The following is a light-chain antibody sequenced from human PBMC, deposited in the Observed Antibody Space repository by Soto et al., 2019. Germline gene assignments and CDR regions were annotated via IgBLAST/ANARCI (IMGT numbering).Light chain of an antibody. V-gene: IGKV3-11*01. CDR2: DAS. Sequence: EIVLTQSPAILSLSPGERATLSCRASQSVGTYLDWYQQKLGQAPRLLIYDASNRATGIPARFSGSGSGTDFTLTISRLEPEDFAVYYCQQYGDSPIYTFGQGTKLEIK. CDR1: QSVGTY. J-gene: IGKJ2*01. CDR3: QQYGDSPIYT.